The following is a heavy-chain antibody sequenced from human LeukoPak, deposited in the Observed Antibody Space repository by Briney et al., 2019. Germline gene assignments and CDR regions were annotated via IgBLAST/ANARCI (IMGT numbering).Heavy chain of an antibody. CDR1: GDTCTGYY. CDR2: INPNSGGT. CDR3: ARPPFPYYACWKSRYAFDI. V-gene: IGHV1-2*02. Sequence: GASVKVSCKASGDTCTGYYMHWVRQAPGQGLEWMVWINPNSGGTNYAQKFQGRVTMTRDASISTAYMELSRLSSDHTVVHYCARPPFPYYACWKSRYAFDISSQETMLTVS. J-gene: IGHJ3*02. D-gene: IGHD3-3*01.